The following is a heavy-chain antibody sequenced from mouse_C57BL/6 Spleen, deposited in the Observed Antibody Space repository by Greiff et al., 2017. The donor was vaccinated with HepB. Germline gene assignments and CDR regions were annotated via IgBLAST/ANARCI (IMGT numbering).Heavy chain of an antibody. V-gene: IGHV1-63*01. J-gene: IGHJ4*01. CDR1: GYTFTNYW. Sequence: QVQLQQSGAELVRPGTSVKMSCKASGYTFTNYWIGWAKQRPGHGLEWIGDIYPGGGYTNYNEKFKGKATLTADKSSSTAYMQFSSLTSEDSALYYCARSWDYAMDYWGQGTSVTVSS. CDR3: ARSWDYAMDY. CDR2: IYPGGGYT. D-gene: IGHD4-1*01.